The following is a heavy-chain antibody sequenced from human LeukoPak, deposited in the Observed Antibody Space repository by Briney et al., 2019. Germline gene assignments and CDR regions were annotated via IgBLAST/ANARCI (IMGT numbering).Heavy chain of an antibody. CDR3: CGYSLY. J-gene: IGHJ4*02. D-gene: IGHD5-18*01. CDR1: GGSISGRY. CDR2: IYTSGST. Sequence: PSETLSFTCAVSGGSISGRYWSWIRQPPGKGLEWIGRIYTSGSTNYNPSLKSRVTMSVDTSKNQFSLKLSSVTAADTAVYYCCGYSLYWGQGTLVTVSS. V-gene: IGHV4-4*07.